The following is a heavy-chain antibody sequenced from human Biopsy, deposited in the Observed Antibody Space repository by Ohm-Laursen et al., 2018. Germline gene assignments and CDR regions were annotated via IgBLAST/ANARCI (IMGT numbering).Heavy chain of an antibody. CDR3: ARDALGGGSYRFFY. CDR1: GGTFTNYA. J-gene: IGHJ4*02. Sequence: SVKASRKASGGTFTNYAISWVRQAPGQGLEWMGGIIPIFGTANYAQKFQGRVTITADESTSTAYMELSSLRSDDTAVYYCARDALGGGSYRFFYWGQGSLVTVSS. V-gene: IGHV1-69*01. CDR2: IIPIFGTA. D-gene: IGHD1-26*01.